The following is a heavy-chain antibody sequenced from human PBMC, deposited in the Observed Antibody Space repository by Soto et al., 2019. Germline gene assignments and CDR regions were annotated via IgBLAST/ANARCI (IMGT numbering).Heavy chain of an antibody. CDR1: GFTFSSSW. D-gene: IGHD6-19*01. J-gene: IGHJ4*02. Sequence: EVQLVESGGGLVQPGGSLRLSCAASGFTFSSSWMHWVRQPPGKGLVWVSRIKSDGSTTNYADSVKGRFTISRDNAKNTLYVQMNNLRAEDTGVYYCARGPTGWYGYDYWGQGTLVTVSS. CDR2: IKSDGSTT. CDR3: ARGPTGWYGYDY. V-gene: IGHV3-74*01.